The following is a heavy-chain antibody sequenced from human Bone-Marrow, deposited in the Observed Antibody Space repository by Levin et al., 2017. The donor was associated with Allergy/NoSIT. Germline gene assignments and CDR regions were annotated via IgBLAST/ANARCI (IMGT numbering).Heavy chain of an antibody. J-gene: IGHJ4*02. CDR1: GFNFSDYA. CDR2: ISGNGDST. V-gene: IGHV3-64*01. D-gene: IGHD2-2*01. CDR3: ARRRGYCSKTRCYNGHFDY. Sequence: GGSLRLSCGASGFNFSDYALHWVRQAPGRRPEYTSGISGNGDSTYYANFVKGRFSISRDNVKNTLYLQMDSLRVEDTAVYYCARRRGYCSKTRCYNGHFDYWGQGALVIVSS.